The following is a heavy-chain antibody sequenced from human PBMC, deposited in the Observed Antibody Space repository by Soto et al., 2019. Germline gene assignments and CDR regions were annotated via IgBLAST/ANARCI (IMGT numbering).Heavy chain of an antibody. V-gene: IGHV1-69*12. CDR3: ATTTAMGSYFDY. CDR1: GGTFSNYG. D-gene: IGHD4-17*01. J-gene: IGHJ4*02. Sequence: QVQLVQSGAEVKKPGSSVKVSCKASGGTFSNYGISWVRQAPGQGHEWMGGIIPIFGTANYAQQFQGRVTFPADESTSTVYMELSSLRSEDTAVYYCATTTAMGSYFDYWGQGILVTVSS. CDR2: IIPIFGTA.